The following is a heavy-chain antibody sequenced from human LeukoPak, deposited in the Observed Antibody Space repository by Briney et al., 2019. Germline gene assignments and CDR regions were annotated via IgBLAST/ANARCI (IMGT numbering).Heavy chain of an antibody. V-gene: IGHV4-34*01. Sequence: PSETLSLTCAVYGGSFTDYYWTWIRQPPGKGLEWIGEINHSGSTNYNPSLKSRVTISVDTSKNQFSLKLSSVTAADTAVYYCARYYDSSGYYPETAYFQHWGQGTLVTVSS. J-gene: IGHJ1*01. CDR3: ARYYDSSGYYPETAYFQH. CDR2: INHSGST. CDR1: GGSFTDYY. D-gene: IGHD3-22*01.